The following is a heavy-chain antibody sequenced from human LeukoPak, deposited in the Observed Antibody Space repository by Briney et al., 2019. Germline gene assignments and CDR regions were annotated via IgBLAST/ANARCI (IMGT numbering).Heavy chain of an antibody. J-gene: IGHJ5*02. D-gene: IGHD1-7*01. CDR2: ISPDSGGT. CDR1: GHSFTGHY. V-gene: IGHV1-2*02. CDR3: AITTGRGTTTAYWFDP. Sequence: GASVKISCNASGHSFTGHYLHWVRQTPGQGLEWMGWISPDSGGTSYAQKFQGKVTITRDTSTSTAYMDLRGLTFDDTAVYYCAITTGRGTTTAYWFDPWGQGTLVTVSS.